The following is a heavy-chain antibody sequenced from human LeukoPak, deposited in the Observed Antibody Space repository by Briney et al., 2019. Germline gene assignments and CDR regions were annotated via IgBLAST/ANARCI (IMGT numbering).Heavy chain of an antibody. V-gene: IGHV4-59*01. D-gene: IGHD3-16*01. J-gene: IGHJ2*01. CDR3: AREAYSYTLGGYSFGL. Sequence: SETLSLTCTVSGGSIGSYFWSWIRQPLGKRQERMGYIYYSGTTNYNPSLKSRVTMSMDRSKNQFSLKLTSVTAADTAVYYCAREAYSYTLGGYSFGLWGRGTLVTVSS. CDR2: IYYSGTT. CDR1: GGSIGSYF.